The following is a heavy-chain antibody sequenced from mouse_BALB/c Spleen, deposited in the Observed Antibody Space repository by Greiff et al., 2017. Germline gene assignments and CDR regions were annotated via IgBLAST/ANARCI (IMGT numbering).Heavy chain of an antibody. Sequence: EVKLVESGGGLVKPGGSLKLSCAASGFTFSSYAMSWVRQTPEKRLEWVASISSGGSTYYPDSVKGRFTISRDNAKNNLYLQMSSLKSEDTAMYYCARDFYYDYSWFAYWGQGTLVTVSA. CDR2: ISSGGST. V-gene: IGHV5-6-5*01. J-gene: IGHJ3*01. D-gene: IGHD2-4*01. CDR1: GFTFSSYA. CDR3: ARDFYYDYSWFAY.